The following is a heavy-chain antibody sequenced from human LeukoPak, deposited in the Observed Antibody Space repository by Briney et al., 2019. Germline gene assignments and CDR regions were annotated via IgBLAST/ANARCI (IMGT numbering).Heavy chain of an antibody. CDR3: ARDNSSIDYYYYYGMDV. CDR2: INPNGGGT. Sequence: GASVKVSCKASGYTFTGYYMHWVRQAPGQGLEWMGWINPNGGGTNYAQKFQGRVTMTRDTSISTAYMELSRLRSDDTAVYYCARDNSSIDYYYYYGMDVWGQGTTVTVSS. J-gene: IGHJ6*02. CDR1: GYTFTGYY. D-gene: IGHD6-13*01. V-gene: IGHV1-2*02.